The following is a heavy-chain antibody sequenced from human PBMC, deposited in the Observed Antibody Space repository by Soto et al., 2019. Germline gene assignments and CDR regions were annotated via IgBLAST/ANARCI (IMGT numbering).Heavy chain of an antibody. CDR3: ARRWGVALDY. V-gene: IGHV4-59*08. Sequence: SETLSVTCTVSGGSISSYDWSWIRQPPGKGLEWIGYIYYSGSTNYNPSLKSRVTISVDTSKNQFSLKLSSVTAADTAVYYCARRWGVALDYWGQGTLVTVSS. CDR2: IYYSGST. J-gene: IGHJ4*02. CDR1: GGSISSYD. D-gene: IGHD3-16*01.